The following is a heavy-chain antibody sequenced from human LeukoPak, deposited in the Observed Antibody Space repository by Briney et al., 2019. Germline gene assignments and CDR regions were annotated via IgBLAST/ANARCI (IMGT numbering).Heavy chain of an antibody. CDR1: GYTFTTYA. CDR3: ARNIMGTTIFDY. Sequence: ASVKVSCKASGYTFTTYAMHWVRQAPGQRLEWTGWINVDNGDRQYSQKLQDRVSLTSDTAASTAYMELSSLRSEDTGVYYCARNIMGTTIFDYWGQGTLVTVST. D-gene: IGHD1-26*01. J-gene: IGHJ4*02. V-gene: IGHV1-3*01. CDR2: INVDNGDR.